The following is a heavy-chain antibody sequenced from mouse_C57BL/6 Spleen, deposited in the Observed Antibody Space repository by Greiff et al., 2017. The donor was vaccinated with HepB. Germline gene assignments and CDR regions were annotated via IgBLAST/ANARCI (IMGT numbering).Heavy chain of an antibody. J-gene: IGHJ1*03. CDR3: ARSRYSNYDWYFDV. CDR2: IDPNSGGT. D-gene: IGHD2-5*01. CDR1: GYTFTSYW. Sequence: QVHVKQPGAELVKPGASVKLSCKASGYTFTSYWMHWVKQRPGRGLEWIGRIDPNSGGTKYNEKFKSKATLTVDKPSSTAYMQLSSLTSEDSAVYYCARSRYSNYDWYFDVWGTGTTVTVSS. V-gene: IGHV1-72*01.